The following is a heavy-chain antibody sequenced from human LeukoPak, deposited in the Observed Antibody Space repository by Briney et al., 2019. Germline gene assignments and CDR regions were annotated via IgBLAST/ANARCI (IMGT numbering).Heavy chain of an antibody. CDR1: GYTFSGYY. CDR3: AREGGSSYGYAYH. D-gene: IGHD5-18*01. Sequence: ASVKVSCKASGYTFSGYYIHWVRQAPGQGLEWMGWINPNSGDTHYAQKFQGRVTLTRDTSIGTAYMELSSLTSDVTAVYYCAREGGSSYGYAYHWGQGTLVTVSS. CDR2: INPNSGDT. V-gene: IGHV1-2*02. J-gene: IGHJ5*02.